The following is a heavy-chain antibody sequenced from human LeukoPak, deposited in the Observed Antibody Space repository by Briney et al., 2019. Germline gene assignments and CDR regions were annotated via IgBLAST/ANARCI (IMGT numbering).Heavy chain of an antibody. CDR2: ISHGGIT. Sequence: IPSETLSLTCTVAGYSVSSRYYWGWIRQPPGKGLEWIGSISHGGITYYSPSLKSRVTISVDTSKNQFSLKLSSVTAADTAVYYCAREYSGYSDAFDIWGQGTMVTVSS. V-gene: IGHV4-38-2*02. D-gene: IGHD5-12*01. CDR1: GYSVSSRYY. CDR3: AREYSGYSDAFDI. J-gene: IGHJ3*02.